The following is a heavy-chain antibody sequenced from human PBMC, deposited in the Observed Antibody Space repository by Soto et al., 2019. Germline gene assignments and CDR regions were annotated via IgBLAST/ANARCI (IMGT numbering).Heavy chain of an antibody. J-gene: IGHJ4*02. Sequence: GGSLRLSCAASGFTFSGSAMHWVRQASGKGLEWVGRIRSKANSYATAYAASVKGRFTISRDDSKNTAYLQMNSLKTEDTAVYYCTREVMGPITIFGVANTEYYFDYWGQGTLVTVSS. CDR3: TREVMGPITIFGVANTEYYFDY. CDR2: IRSKANSYAT. CDR1: GFTFSGSA. V-gene: IGHV3-73*01. D-gene: IGHD3-3*01.